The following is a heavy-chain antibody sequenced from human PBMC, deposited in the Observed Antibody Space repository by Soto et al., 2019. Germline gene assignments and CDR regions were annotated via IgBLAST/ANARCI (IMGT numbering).Heavy chain of an antibody. CDR1: GFTFSSYA. CDR2: ISSNGGST. J-gene: IGHJ4*02. V-gene: IGHV3-64*01. CDR3: ARGPGYYFDC. Sequence: EVQLVESGGGLVQPGGSLRLSCAASGFTFSSYAMHWVRQAPGKGLEYVSAISSNGGSTYYANSVKGRFTISRDNSKNTLYLQMGSRRAEDMAVYYCARGPGYYFDCWGQGTLVTVSS.